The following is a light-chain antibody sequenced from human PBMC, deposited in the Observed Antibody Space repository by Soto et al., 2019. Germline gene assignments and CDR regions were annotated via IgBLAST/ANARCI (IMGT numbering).Light chain of an antibody. CDR1: QSVSSN. V-gene: IGKV3-15*01. J-gene: IGKJ4*01. Sequence: DIVMTQSPATLSVSPGERVTLSCRASQSVSSNLAWYQQKPGQAPRLLFYGASTRATGIPARFSGSGSETDFTLTISSLQSEDFAVYYCQQYNNWPLTFGGGTKVEIK. CDR3: QQYNNWPLT. CDR2: GAS.